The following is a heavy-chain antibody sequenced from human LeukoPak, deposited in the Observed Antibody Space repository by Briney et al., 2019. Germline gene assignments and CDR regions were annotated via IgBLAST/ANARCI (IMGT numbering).Heavy chain of an antibody. CDR1: GGSISSYY. CDR3: ARGLKRGLRFLEWLSSFDY. J-gene: IGHJ4*02. Sequence: PSETLSLTCTVSGGSISSYYWTWIRQPAGKGLEWIGRIFTSGSTNHNPSLKSRVTMSVDTSKNQFSLKLTSVTAADTAVYYCARGLKRGLRFLEWLSSFDYWGQGTLVTVSS. D-gene: IGHD3-3*01. V-gene: IGHV4-4*07. CDR2: IFTSGST.